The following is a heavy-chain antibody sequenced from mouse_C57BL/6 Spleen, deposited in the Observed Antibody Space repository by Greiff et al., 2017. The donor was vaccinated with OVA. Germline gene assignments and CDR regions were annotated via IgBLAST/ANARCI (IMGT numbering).Heavy chain of an antibody. CDR2: INPNYGTT. CDR1: GYSFTDYN. Sequence: VQLQQSGPELVKPGASVKISCKASGYSFTDYNMNWVKQSNGKSLEWIGVINPNYGTTSYNQKFKGKATLTVDQSSSTAYMQLNSLTSEDSAVXYCARSGDYGSSSYWYFDVWGTGTTVTVSS. D-gene: IGHD1-1*01. V-gene: IGHV1-39*01. J-gene: IGHJ1*03. CDR3: ARSGDYGSSSYWYFDV.